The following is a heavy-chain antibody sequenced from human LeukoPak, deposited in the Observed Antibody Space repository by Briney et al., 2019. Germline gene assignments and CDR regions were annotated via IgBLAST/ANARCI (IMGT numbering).Heavy chain of an antibody. CDR2: VNWKSGVI. CDR1: GFTFNDYA. V-gene: IGHV3-9*01. CDR3: AKDLAVGTTPRVYAFDV. Sequence: PGGSLRLSCAASGFTFNDYAMHWVRHIPGKGLEWVGGVNWKSGVIAYGASVKGRSTISRDNAKNSLYLQVHSLTFEDTALYYCAKDLAVGTTPRVYAFDVWGQGALVTVSS. J-gene: IGHJ3*01. D-gene: IGHD1/OR15-1a*01.